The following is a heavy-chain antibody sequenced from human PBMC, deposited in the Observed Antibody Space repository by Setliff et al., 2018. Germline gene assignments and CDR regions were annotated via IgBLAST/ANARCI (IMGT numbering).Heavy chain of an antibody. J-gene: IGHJ4*02. D-gene: IGHD3-9*01. CDR2: VYTSGST. Sequence: NPSETLSLTCTVSGGSISSYYWSWIRQPPGKGLKLIGYVYTSGSTNYKPSLKSRVTTSVDTSNNQFSLKLSSVTAADTSVYYCAHSTTFDLHHDYRGQGARITFAS. V-gene: IGHV4-4*08. CDR3: AHSTTFDLHHDY. CDR1: GGSISSYY.